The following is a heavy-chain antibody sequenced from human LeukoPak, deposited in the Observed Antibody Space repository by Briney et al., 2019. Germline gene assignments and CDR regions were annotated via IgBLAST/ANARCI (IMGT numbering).Heavy chain of an antibody. CDR1: GFTFDDYA. D-gene: IGHD3-22*01. Sequence: PGRSLRLSCAASGFTFDDYAMHWVRQAPGKGLEWVSGISWNSGSIGYADSVKGRFTISRDNAKNSLYLQMNSLKTEDTAVYYCTTDTPRRNYYDSSGYYFLSNYWGQGTLVTVSS. V-gene: IGHV3-9*01. J-gene: IGHJ4*02. CDR2: ISWNSGSI. CDR3: TTDTPRRNYYDSSGYYFLSNY.